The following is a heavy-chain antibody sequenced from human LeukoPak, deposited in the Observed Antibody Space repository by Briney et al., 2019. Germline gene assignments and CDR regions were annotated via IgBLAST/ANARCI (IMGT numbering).Heavy chain of an antibody. J-gene: IGHJ4*02. CDR1: GFTFSSYG. CDR2: ISGSGGST. D-gene: IGHD3-22*01. V-gene: IGHV3-23*01. CDR3: AKGPYYYDSSGYFVDY. Sequence: GGSLRLSCAASGFTFSSYGMSWVRQAPGKGLEWVSAISGSGGSTYCADSVKGRFTISRDNSKNTLYLQMNSLRAEDTAVYYCAKGPYYYDSSGYFVDYWGQGTLVTVSS.